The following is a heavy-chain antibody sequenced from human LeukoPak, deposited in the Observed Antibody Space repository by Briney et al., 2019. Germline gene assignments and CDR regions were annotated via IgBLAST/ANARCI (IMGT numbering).Heavy chain of an antibody. V-gene: IGHV4-59*01. D-gene: IGHD4-17*01. J-gene: IGHJ3*02. CDR3: AGTTVTTRDAFDI. CDR1: GGSISSYY. Sequence: PSETLSLTCTVSGGSISSYYWSWIRQPPGKGLVWIGYIYYSGSTNYNPSLKSRVTISVDTSKNQFSLKLSSVTAADTAVYYCAGTTVTTRDAFDIWGQGTMVTVSS. CDR2: IYYSGST.